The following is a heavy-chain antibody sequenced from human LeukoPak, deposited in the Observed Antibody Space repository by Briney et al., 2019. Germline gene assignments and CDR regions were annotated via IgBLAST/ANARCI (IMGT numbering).Heavy chain of an antibody. Sequence: GESLKISCKGSGYRFTNYWIGWVRQLPGKGLEWMGIIYPGDSDTRYSPSFQGQVTISADKSISTAYLQWSSLKASDTAMYYCVRRRDDSSGYWVDYWGQGTLVTVSS. CDR1: GYRFTNYW. CDR2: IYPGDSDT. CDR3: VRRRDDSSGYWVDY. D-gene: IGHD3-22*01. J-gene: IGHJ4*02. V-gene: IGHV5-51*01.